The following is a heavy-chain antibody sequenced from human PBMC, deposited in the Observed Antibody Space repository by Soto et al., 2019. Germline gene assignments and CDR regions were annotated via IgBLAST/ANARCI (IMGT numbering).Heavy chain of an antibody. D-gene: IGHD3-10*01. V-gene: IGHV3-49*04. J-gene: IGHJ4*02. Sequence: GPLRPSGPASGFTFGDYAMSWVRQAPGKGLEWVGFIRSKAYGVTTEYAASVKGRFTISRDDSKSIAYLQMNSLKTEDTAVYYCTRDSRPYYYGSGSYGYWGQGTLVTVSS. CDR3: TRDSRPYYYGSGSYGY. CDR1: GFTFGDYA. CDR2: IRSKAYGVTT.